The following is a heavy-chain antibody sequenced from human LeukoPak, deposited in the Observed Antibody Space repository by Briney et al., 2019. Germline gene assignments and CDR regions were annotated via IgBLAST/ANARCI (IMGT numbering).Heavy chain of an antibody. CDR2: ISNSGSTI. D-gene: IGHD2-15*01. J-gene: IGHJ4*02. CDR3: AREAKCSGGSCYVDY. CDR1: ALTFSDYY. V-gene: IGHV3-11*01. Sequence: GGSLRLSCAASALTFSDYYMSWVRQAPGKGLEWVSYISNSGSTIFYADSVKGRFTISRDNAENSLYLQMNSLRAEDTAVYYCAREAKCSGGSCYVDYWGQGTLVTVSS.